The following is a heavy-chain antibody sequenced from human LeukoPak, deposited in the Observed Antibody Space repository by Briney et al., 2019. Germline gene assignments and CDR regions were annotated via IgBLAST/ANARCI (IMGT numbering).Heavy chain of an antibody. D-gene: IGHD6-13*01. CDR2: IYYSGST. CDR1: GGSISSYY. Sequence: SETLSLTCTVSGGSISSYYWSWIRQPPGKGLEWIGYIYYSGSTNYNPSLKSRVTISVDTSKNQFSLKLSSVTAADTAVYYCARERRSSSWTPFDYWGQGTLVTVSS. V-gene: IGHV4-59*01. J-gene: IGHJ4*02. CDR3: ARERRSSSWTPFDY.